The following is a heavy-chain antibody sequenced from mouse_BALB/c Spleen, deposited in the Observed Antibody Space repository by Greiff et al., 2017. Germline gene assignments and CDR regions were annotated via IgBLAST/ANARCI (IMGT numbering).Heavy chain of an antibody. J-gene: IGHJ4*01. CDR3: AKIYYDYDRAMDY. Sequence: EVKLVESGGDLVKPGGSLKLSCAASGFTFSSYGMSWVRQTPDKRLEWVATISSGGSYTYYPDSVKGRFTISRDNAKNTLYLQMSSLKSEDTAMYYCAKIYYDYDRAMDYWGQGTSVTVSS. CDR1: GFTFSSYG. D-gene: IGHD2-4*01. V-gene: IGHV5-6*01. CDR2: ISSGGSYT.